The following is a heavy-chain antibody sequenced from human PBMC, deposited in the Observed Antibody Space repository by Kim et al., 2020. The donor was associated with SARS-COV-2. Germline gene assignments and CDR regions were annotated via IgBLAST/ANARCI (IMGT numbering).Heavy chain of an antibody. D-gene: IGHD3-9*01. V-gene: IGHV1-3*01. J-gene: IGHJ4*02. CDR3: ARDGGLASYFDY. Sequence: KYSQKFQGRVTITRDTSASTAYMELSSLRSEDTAVYYCARDGGLASYFDYWGQGTLVTVSS.